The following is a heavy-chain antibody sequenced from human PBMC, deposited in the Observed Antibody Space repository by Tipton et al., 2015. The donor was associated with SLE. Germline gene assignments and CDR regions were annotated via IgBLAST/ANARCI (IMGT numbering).Heavy chain of an antibody. J-gene: IGHJ4*02. V-gene: IGHV3-30*03. CDR3: ARDLSSSPY. CDR2: ISYDGSNK. Sequence: RSLRLSCAASGFTFSSYGMHWVRQAPGKGLEWVAVISYDGSNKYYADSVKGRFTISRDNSKNTLYLQMNSLRAEDTAVYYCARDLSSSPYWGQGTLVTVSS. D-gene: IGHD6-13*01. CDR1: GFTFSSYG.